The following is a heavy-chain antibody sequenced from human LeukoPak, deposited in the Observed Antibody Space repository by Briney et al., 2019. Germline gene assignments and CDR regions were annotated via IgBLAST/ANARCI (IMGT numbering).Heavy chain of an antibody. CDR1: GFVFSNYW. CDR3: ARDWGSTGYDLYDS. CDR2: IRQDGSER. J-gene: IGHJ4*02. D-gene: IGHD5-12*01. Sequence: GALRLSCAASGFVFSNYWMTWVRQAPGKGLEWVAHIRQDGSERHYVDSVKDRFTISRDNAKNSLDLQMDSPRAEDTAVYYCARDWGSTGYDLYDSWGQGTLVTVSS. V-gene: IGHV3-7*01.